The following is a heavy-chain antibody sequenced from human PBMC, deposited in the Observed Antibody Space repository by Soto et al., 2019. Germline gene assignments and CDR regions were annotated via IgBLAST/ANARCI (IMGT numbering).Heavy chain of an antibody. V-gene: IGHV1-69*06. CDR1: GGTFSSYA. CDR2: IIPIFGTA. D-gene: IGHD3-22*01. CDR3: ARTFCSSGYYYGGWFYP. Sequence: QVQLVQSGAEVKKPGSSVKVSCKASGGTFSSYAISWVRQAPGQGLEWMGGIIPIFGTANYAQKFQGRVTITADKSTSTAYMELSSLRSEDTAVYYCARTFCSSGYYYGGWFYPWGQGTLVTVSS. J-gene: IGHJ5*02.